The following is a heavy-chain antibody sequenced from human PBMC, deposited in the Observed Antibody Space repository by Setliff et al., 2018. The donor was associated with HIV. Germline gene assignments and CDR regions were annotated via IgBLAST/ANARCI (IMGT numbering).Heavy chain of an antibody. Sequence: SETLSLTCDVSGVSISDNNWWSWVRQPPGRGLEWIGEIYHGGTTKYNPALKSRVTMSVDRPNNHFSLRLTSVTAADTAVYFCARTNRWELLSPYFDAWGQGTLVTVSS. J-gene: IGHJ4*02. CDR2: IYHGGTT. CDR1: GVSISDNNW. CDR3: ARTNRWELLSPYFDA. V-gene: IGHV4-4*02. D-gene: IGHD1-7*01.